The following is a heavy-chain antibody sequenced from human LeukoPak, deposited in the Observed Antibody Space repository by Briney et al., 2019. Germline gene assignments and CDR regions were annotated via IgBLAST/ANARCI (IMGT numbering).Heavy chain of an antibody. CDR2: IWYDGSNK. CDR1: GFTFSSYG. D-gene: IGHD1-1*01. V-gene: IGHV3-33*01. J-gene: IGHJ4*02. CDR3: ARGEGYNWNDEGGYFDY. Sequence: GRSLRLSCAASGFTFSSYGMHWVRQAPGKGLEWVAVIWYDGSNKYYADSVKGRFTISRDNSKNTLYLQMNSLRAEDTAVYYCARGEGYNWNDEGGYFDYWGQGTLVTVSS.